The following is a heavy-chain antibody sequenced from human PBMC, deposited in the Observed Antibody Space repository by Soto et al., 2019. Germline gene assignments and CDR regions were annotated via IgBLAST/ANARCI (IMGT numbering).Heavy chain of an antibody. CDR2: IFSNDEK. CDR3: SRIRRDYDILTGYYNADAFDI. D-gene: IGHD3-9*01. Sequence: SGPTLVNPTETLTLTCTVSGFSLSDTRMGVSWIRQPPGKALEWLVHIFSNDEKSYSTSVKGRLTISTDTSRTQVVLTMAKMEPVDTATYYCSRIRRDYDILTGYYNADAFDIWGQGTMVTVS. V-gene: IGHV2-26*01. CDR1: GFSLSDTRMG. J-gene: IGHJ3*02.